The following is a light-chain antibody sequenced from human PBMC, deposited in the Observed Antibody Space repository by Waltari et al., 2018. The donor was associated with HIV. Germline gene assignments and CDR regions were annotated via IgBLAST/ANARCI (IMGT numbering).Light chain of an antibody. CDR2: EDN. V-gene: IGLV2-23*01. CDR1: SSDTGNYNL. J-gene: IGLJ2*01. CDR3: CAYAGGLE. Sequence: QSALTQPASVSGSPGQSITISCTGTSSDTGNYNLVSWYQLYPGTAPKLIIYEDNKRPSGCSNRFSGSKSADTASLTISGLQAEDEADYYCCAYAGGLEFGGGTKLTVL.